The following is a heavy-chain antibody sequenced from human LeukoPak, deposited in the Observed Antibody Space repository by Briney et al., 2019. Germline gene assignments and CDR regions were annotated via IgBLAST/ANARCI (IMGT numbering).Heavy chain of an antibody. Sequence: GGSLRLSCAASGFTFSSYSMNWVRQAPGKGLEWISYTSSSSSSIYYADSVKGRFTISRDNAKKSLYLQMNSLRDEDTAVYYCTTGELGGKYWGQGTLVTVSS. CDR3: TTGELGGKY. CDR2: TSSSSSSI. V-gene: IGHV3-48*02. D-gene: IGHD2/OR15-2a*01. CDR1: GFTFSSYS. J-gene: IGHJ4*02.